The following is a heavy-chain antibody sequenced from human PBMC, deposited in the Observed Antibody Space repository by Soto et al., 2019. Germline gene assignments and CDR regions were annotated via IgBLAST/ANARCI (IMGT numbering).Heavy chain of an antibody. J-gene: IGHJ4*02. CDR3: ARVSPPYSSGWPPPFDY. CDR1: GYTFTSYY. D-gene: IGHD6-19*01. CDR2: INPSGGST. V-gene: IGHV1-46*01. Sequence: ASVKVSCKASGYTFTSYYMHWVRQAPGQGLEWMGIINPSGGSTSYAQKFQGRVTISVDTSKNQFSLKLSSVTAADTAVYYCARVSPPYSSGWPPPFDYWGQGTLVTVSS.